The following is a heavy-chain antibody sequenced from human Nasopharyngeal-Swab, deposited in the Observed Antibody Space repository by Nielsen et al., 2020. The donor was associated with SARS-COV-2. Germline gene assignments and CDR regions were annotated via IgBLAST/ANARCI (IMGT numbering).Heavy chain of an antibody. V-gene: IGHV3-23*01. CDR2: ISGSGDISGSGGST. J-gene: IGHJ4*02. CDR3: TRDTPAMFAY. Sequence: GGSLRLSCVASGYSFRTYGMTWVRQAPGKGLEWVASISGSGDISGSGGSTYYADSVKGRFTISRDNSKNTLSLQMNSLRAEDSAVYYCTRDTPAMFAYWGQGTLVTVSS. CDR1: GYSFRTYG.